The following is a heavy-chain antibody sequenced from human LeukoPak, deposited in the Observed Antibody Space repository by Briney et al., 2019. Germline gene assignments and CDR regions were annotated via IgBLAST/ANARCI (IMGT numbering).Heavy chain of an antibody. D-gene: IGHD6-13*01. CDR1: GFTFSSYA. CDR2: ISYDGSNE. J-gene: IGHJ4*02. Sequence: GGSLRLSCTASGFTFSSYAMHWVRQTPGKGLEWVAVISYDGSNEYYADSVKGRFTISRDNSKNTLYLQMNSLRTEDTAVYYCARDLGQQLVRLDYWGQGTLVTVSS. V-gene: IGHV3-30-3*01. CDR3: ARDLGQQLVRLDY.